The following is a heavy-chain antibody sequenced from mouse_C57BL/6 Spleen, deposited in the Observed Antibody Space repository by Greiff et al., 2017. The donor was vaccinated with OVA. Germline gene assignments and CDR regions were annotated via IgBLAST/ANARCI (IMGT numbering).Heavy chain of an antibody. CDR3: ASDYVAY. CDR1: GYSITSGYF. Sequence: ESGPGLVKPSQSLSLTCSVTGYSITSGYFWNWLRQFPGNKLEWMGFISYDGSNNYNPSLKNRISITRDTSTNQFFLKLNSVTTEDTATYYCASDYVAYWGQGTLVTVSA. CDR2: ISYDGSN. D-gene: IGHD2-12*01. V-gene: IGHV3-6*01. J-gene: IGHJ3*01.